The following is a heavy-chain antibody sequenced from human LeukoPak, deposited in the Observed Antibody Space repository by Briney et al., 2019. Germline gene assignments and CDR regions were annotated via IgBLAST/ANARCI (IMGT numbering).Heavy chain of an antibody. Sequence: PSETLSLTCTVSGGSVSNGSYYWSWIRQPPGKGLEWIGYMYYSGSTNYNPSLKSRVTISVDTSENQFSLKLSSVTAADTAVYYCARGHSDRQWLVPGSFDYWGQGTLVTVSS. CDR1: GGSVSNGSYY. CDR3: ARGHSDRQWLVPGSFDY. D-gene: IGHD6-19*01. CDR2: MYYSGST. V-gene: IGHV4-61*01. J-gene: IGHJ4*02.